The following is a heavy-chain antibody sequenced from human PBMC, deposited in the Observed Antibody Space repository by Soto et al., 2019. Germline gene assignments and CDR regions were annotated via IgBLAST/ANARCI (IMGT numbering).Heavy chain of an antibody. CDR2: INPNSGAA. D-gene: IGHD3-16*01. CDR3: ARAFWGSPQEFAF. CDR1: GVNLYVYF. Sequence: GASVKVSCKASGVNLYVYFLHWVRQANGQGLEWLGWINPNSGAAKDAQKFQGRVTMTWDRSISSAYMEMGRLTFDDTAVYYCARAFWGSPQEFAFWAQGTRVTVSS. J-gene: IGHJ4*02. V-gene: IGHV1-2*02.